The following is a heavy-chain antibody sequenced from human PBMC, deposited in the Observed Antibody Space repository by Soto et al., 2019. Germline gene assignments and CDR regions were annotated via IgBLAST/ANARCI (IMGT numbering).Heavy chain of an antibody. CDR1: GGSFSGYY. V-gene: IGHV4-34*01. Sequence: SETLSLTCAVYGGSFSGYYWSWIRQPPGKGLEWIGEINHSGSTNYNPSLKSRVTISVDTSKNQFSLKLSSVTAADTAVYYCASVTANRYYFDYWGQATLVTVSS. D-gene: IGHD3-16*01. CDR3: ASVTANRYYFDY. J-gene: IGHJ4*02. CDR2: INHSGST.